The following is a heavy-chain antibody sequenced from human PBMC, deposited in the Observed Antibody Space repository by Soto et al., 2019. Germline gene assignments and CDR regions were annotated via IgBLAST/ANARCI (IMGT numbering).Heavy chain of an antibody. CDR1: GYSFTSYD. CDR3: TKKGSGNWYYFDY. D-gene: IGHD6-13*01. Sequence: ASVKVSCKTSGYSFTSYDITWVRQAPGQGLEWMGWVNPKSGNTGYAQKFQGRLTMTRNTSIGTAYMELSSLRPEDTAVYYCTKKGSGNWYYFDYWGQGSLVTVSS. J-gene: IGHJ4*02. CDR2: VNPKSGNT. V-gene: IGHV1-8*01.